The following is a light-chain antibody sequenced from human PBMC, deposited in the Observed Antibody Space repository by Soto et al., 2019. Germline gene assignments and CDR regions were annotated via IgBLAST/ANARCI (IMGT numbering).Light chain of an antibody. V-gene: IGKV3-20*01. CDR3: QQYSDLPMK. CDR2: GAS. CDR1: QTISRNF. J-gene: IGKJ5*01. Sequence: IALTQSPGTLSLSPGERATLSCRASQTISRNFLAWYQQKPGQAPRLLIYGASRRATGIPDRFSGSASGTDFTLTISRLEPEDFAVYFCQQYSDLPMKFGQGTRLEIK.